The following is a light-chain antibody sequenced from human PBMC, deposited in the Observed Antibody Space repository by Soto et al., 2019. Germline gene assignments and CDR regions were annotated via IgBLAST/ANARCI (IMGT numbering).Light chain of an antibody. CDR2: DAS. J-gene: IGKJ5*01. Sequence: EIVLTQSPATLSLSPGERNTLSCRASQSVSSYLAWYHQKPGQAPRLLIYDASNRATGIPARFSGSGSGTDFTRTISSLDPEDFAVYYRQQRCNWITFGQGTRLEIK. CDR1: QSVSSY. V-gene: IGKV3-11*01. CDR3: QQRCNWIT.